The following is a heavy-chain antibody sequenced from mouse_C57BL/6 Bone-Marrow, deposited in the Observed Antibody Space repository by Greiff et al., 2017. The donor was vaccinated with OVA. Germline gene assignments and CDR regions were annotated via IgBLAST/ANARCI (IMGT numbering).Heavy chain of an antibody. Sequence: SGPELVKPGASVKISCKASGYTFTDYYINWVKQRPGQGLEWIGWIFPGSGSTYYNEKFKGKATLTVDKSSSTAYMLLSSLTSEDSAVYFCAREGWLRRNWFAYWGQGTLVTVSA. V-gene: IGHV1-75*01. D-gene: IGHD2-2*01. CDR3: AREGWLRRNWFAY. CDR2: IFPGSGST. J-gene: IGHJ3*01. CDR1: GYTFTDYY.